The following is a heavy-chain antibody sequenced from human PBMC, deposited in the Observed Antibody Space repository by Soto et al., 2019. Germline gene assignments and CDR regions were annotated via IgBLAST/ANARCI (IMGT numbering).Heavy chain of an antibody. CDR1: GVTVCNAW. CDR3: TTGSDVLLWFGEFGDAFDI. D-gene: IGHD3-10*01. V-gene: IGHV3-15*01. CDR2: IKSKTDGGTT. J-gene: IGHJ3*02. Sequence: GGSPRLSCAACGVTVCNAWMSGVRQEPGKGLEWVGRIKSKTDGGTTDYAAPVKGGFTISRDDSKNTLYLQMNSLKTEDTAVYYCTTGSDVLLWFGEFGDAFDIWGQGTMVTVSS.